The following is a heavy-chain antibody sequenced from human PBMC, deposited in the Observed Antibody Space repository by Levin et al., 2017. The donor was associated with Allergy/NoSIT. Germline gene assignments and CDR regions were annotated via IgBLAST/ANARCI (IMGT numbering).Heavy chain of an antibody. J-gene: IGHJ2*01. Sequence: GGSLRLSCAASGFTFSSYSMNWVRQAPGKGLEWVSYISSSSSTIYYADSVKGRFTISRDNAKNSLYLQMNSLRAEDTAVYYCASLPHYDFWSGYQLGWYFDLWGRGTLVTVSS. D-gene: IGHD3-3*01. CDR1: GFTFSSYS. V-gene: IGHV3-48*01. CDR2: ISSSSSTI. CDR3: ASLPHYDFWSGYQLGWYFDL.